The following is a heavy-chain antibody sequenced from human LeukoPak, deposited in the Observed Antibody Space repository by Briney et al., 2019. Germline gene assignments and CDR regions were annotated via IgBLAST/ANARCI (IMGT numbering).Heavy chain of an antibody. J-gene: IGHJ6*02. CDR2: IYPNSGGT. V-gene: IGHV1-2*02. CDR1: GYTFTGYY. D-gene: IGHD1-1*01. CDR3: ARESLLEPYGMDV. Sequence: ASVKVSCKASGYTFTGYYMHWVRQAPGQGLEWMGWIYPNSGGTNYAQKFQGRVTMTRDTSISTAYMELSRLRSDDTAVYYCARESLLEPYGMDVWGQGTTVTVSS.